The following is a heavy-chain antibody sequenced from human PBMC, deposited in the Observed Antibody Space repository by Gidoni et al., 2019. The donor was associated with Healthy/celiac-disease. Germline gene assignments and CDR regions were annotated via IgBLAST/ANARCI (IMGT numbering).Heavy chain of an antibody. V-gene: IGHV3-72*01. CDR3: ARGALYSSSSPDY. D-gene: IGHD6-6*01. J-gene: IGHJ4*02. CDR1: GFNFTDHY. Sequence: EVQLVESGGGLVQPGGPLRLSCAASGFNFTDHYMDWVRQAPGKGLEWVGRTRNKANSYTTEYAASVKGRFTISRDDSKNSLYLQMNSLKTEDTAVYYCARGALYSSSSPDYWGQRTLVTVSS. CDR2: TRNKANSYTT.